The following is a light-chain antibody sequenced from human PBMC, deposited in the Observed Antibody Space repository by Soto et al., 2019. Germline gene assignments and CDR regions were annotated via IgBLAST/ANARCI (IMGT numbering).Light chain of an antibody. CDR2: EVT. Sequence: QSALTQPPSASGSPGQSVAISCTGTSSDVGGYNYVSWYQQHPGKAPKLMLYEVTKRPSGVPDRFSGSKSGNTASLTVSGLLAEDEADYYCSSYAGSNNVIFGGGTKVTV. J-gene: IGLJ2*01. CDR1: SSDVGGYNY. V-gene: IGLV2-8*01. CDR3: SSYAGSNNVI.